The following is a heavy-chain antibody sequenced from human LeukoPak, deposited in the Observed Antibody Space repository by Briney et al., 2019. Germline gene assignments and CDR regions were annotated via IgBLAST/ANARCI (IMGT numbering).Heavy chain of an antibody. J-gene: IGHJ4*02. CDR1: AFTFSSYA. D-gene: IGHD3-22*01. Sequence: GGSLRLSCAASAFTFSSYAMHLVRQAPGKGLEWVAVISYDGSNKYYADSVKGRFTISRDNSKNTLYLQMNSLRAEDTAVYYCARANYYDSSGLLYWGQGTLVTVSS. V-gene: IGHV3-30-3*01. CDR2: ISYDGSNK. CDR3: ARANYYDSSGLLY.